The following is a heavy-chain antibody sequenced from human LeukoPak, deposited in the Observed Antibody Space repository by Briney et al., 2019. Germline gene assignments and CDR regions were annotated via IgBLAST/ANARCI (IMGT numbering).Heavy chain of an antibody. Sequence: SETLSLTCTVSGASITSISDYWSWFRQPPGKGLEWIGSIRYSGTTYHSPSLRSRLTMSIDTSKNQFSLKLSSVTAADTAVYHCARHYYGSDVWGYYFDNWGQGTLVAVSS. CDR2: IRYSGTT. CDR1: GASITSISDY. J-gene: IGHJ4*02. V-gene: IGHV4-39*01. CDR3: ARHYYGSDVWGYYFDN. D-gene: IGHD3-22*01.